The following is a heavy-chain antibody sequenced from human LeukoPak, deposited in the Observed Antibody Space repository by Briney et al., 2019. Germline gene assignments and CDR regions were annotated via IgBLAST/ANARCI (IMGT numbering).Heavy chain of an antibody. CDR1: GLTLSSYA. Sequence: PGGSLRLSCVASGLTLSSYAMNWVRQAPGKGLEWVSGISGTGATTYYADSVKGRFTISRDNSKNTLYLQMNSLRAEDTAVYYCAKDGKKGRVVPAARPDYWGQGTLVTVSS. D-gene: IGHD2-2*01. CDR3: AKDGKKGRVVPAARPDY. V-gene: IGHV3-23*01. CDR2: ISGTGATT. J-gene: IGHJ4*02.